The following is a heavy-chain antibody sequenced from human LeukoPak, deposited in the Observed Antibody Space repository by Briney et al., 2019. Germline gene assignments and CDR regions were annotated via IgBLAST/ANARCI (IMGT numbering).Heavy chain of an antibody. V-gene: IGHV5-51*01. CDR1: GYSFTSYW. CDR2: IYPGDSDT. CDR3: ASRYCSGGSCLYFHL. J-gene: IGHJ2*01. D-gene: IGHD2-15*01. Sequence: GESLKISCKGSGYSFTSYWIDWVRQMPGKGPEWMGIIYPGDSDTRYSPSFQGQVTISADKSISTAYLQWSSLKASDTAMYYCASRYCSGGSCLYFHLWGRGTLVTVSS.